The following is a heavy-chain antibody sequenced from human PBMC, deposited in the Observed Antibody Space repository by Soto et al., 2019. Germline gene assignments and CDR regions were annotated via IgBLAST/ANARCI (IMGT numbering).Heavy chain of an antibody. V-gene: IGHV3-15*01. J-gene: IGHJ6*02. CDR1: GFTFSNAW. Sequence: PGGSLRLSCAASGFTFSNAWMSWVRQAPGKGLEWVGRIKSKTDGGTTDYAAPVKGRFTISRDDSKNTLYLQMNSLKTEDTAVYYCTTDFISSSDPYYYYYGMDVWGRGTTVTVSS. CDR3: TTDFISSSDPYYYYYGMDV. CDR2: IKSKTDGGTT. D-gene: IGHD6-6*01.